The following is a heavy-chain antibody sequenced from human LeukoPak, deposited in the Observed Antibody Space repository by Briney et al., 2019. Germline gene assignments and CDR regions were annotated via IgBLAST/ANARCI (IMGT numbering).Heavy chain of an antibody. D-gene: IGHD3-16*02. V-gene: IGHV1-18*04. CDR1: GYTFTSHY. CDR2: ISAYNGNT. J-gene: IGHJ4*02. Sequence: ASVKVSCKASGYTFTSHYMHWVRQAPGQGLEWMGWISAYNGNTNYAQKLQGRVTMTTDTSTSTAYMELRSLRSDDTAVYYCARVTYYDYVWGSYRSLIFFDYWGQGTLVTVSS. CDR3: ARVTYYDYVWGSYRSLIFFDY.